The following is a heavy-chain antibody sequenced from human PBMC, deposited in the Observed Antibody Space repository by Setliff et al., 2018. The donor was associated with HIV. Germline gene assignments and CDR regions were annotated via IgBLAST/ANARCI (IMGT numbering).Heavy chain of an antibody. CDR2: IYHSGST. CDR1: GYSISSGYY. J-gene: IGHJ4*02. V-gene: IGHV4-38-2*01. CDR3: ARMYSGYDWSPAGARTRYFEY. Sequence: SETLSLTCAVSGYSISSGYYWGWIRQPPGKGLEWIGSIYHSGSTYYNPSLKSRVTISVDTSKNQFSLKLSSVTAADTAVYYCARMYSGYDWSPAGARTRYFEYWGQGTLVTVSS. D-gene: IGHD5-12*01.